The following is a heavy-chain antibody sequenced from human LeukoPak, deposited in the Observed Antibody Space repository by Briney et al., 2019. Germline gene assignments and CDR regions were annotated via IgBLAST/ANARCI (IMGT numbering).Heavy chain of an antibody. Sequence: SETLSLTCTVSGGSISSSSYYWGWIRQPPGKGLEWIGSIYYSGSTSYNPSLKSRVTISVDTSKNQFSLKLSSVTAADTAVYYCARQAAAGTWRYYYYGMDVWGQGTTVTVSS. V-gene: IGHV4-39*01. CDR3: ARQAAAGTWRYYYYGMDV. D-gene: IGHD6-13*01. CDR1: GGSISSSSYY. CDR2: IYYSGST. J-gene: IGHJ6*02.